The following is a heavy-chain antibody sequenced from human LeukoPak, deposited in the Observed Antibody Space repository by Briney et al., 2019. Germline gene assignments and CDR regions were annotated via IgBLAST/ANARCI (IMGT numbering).Heavy chain of an antibody. CDR3: AKSYGVNYYYYMDV. CDR2: IYSGGST. J-gene: IGHJ6*03. V-gene: IGHV3-66*01. D-gene: IGHD4-17*01. Sequence: GGSLRLSCAASGFTFSSYSMNWVRQAPGKGPEWVSLIYSGGSTYYADSVKGRFTISRDNSKNTLYLQMNSLRAEDTAVYYCAKSYGVNYYYYMDVWGKGTTVTISS. CDR1: GFTFSSYS.